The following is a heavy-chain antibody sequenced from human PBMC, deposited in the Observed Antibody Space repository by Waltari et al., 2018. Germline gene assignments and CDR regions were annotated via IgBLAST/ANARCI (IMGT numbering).Heavy chain of an antibody. Sequence: QVQLQESGPGLVKPSETLSLTCAVSGYSISSGYYWGWIRQPPGKGLEWIGSIYHSGRPYYNPSLKSRVTISVDTSKNQFSLKLSSVTAADTAVYYCARDPYSGSYSDAFDIWGQGTMVTVSS. CDR1: GYSISSGYY. J-gene: IGHJ3*02. V-gene: IGHV4-38-2*02. CDR2: IYHSGRP. D-gene: IGHD1-26*01. CDR3: ARDPYSGSYSDAFDI.